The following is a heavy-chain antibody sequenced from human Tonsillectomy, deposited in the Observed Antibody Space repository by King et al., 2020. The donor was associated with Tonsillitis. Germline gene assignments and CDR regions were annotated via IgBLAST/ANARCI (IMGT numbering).Heavy chain of an antibody. Sequence: VQLVESGGGVVQPGGSLRLSCAVSGFTFDDYAMHWVRHAPGKGLEWVALFNGDCGSTYYAASVKGRFTISRDNSKNSLFVQMNSLRTEDTALYYCAKAPGRWLHDGFDIWGQGTRVTVSS. V-gene: IGHV3-43*02. J-gene: IGHJ3*02. CDR3: AKAPGRWLHDGFDI. CDR1: GFTFDDYA. CDR2: FNGDCGST. D-gene: IGHD4-23*01.